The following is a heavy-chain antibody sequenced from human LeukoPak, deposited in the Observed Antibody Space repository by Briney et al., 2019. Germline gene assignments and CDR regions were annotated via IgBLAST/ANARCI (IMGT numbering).Heavy chain of an antibody. CDR1: GFTFSSYW. J-gene: IGHJ4*02. Sequence: GGSLRLSCAASGFTFSSYWMSWVRQAPGKGLEWVANIKQDGSEKYYVDSVKGRFTISRDNAKNSLYLQMNSLRAEDTAVYYCARDSGGSGSAFDYWGQGTLVTVSS. CDR3: ARDSGGSGSAFDY. CDR2: IKQDGSEK. V-gene: IGHV3-7*01. D-gene: IGHD3-10*01.